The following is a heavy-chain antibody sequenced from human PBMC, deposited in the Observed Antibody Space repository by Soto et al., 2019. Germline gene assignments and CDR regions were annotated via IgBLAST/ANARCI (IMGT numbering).Heavy chain of an antibody. CDR2: INPSGGST. Sequence: GASVKVSCKASGYTFTSYYMHWVRQAPGQGLEWMGIINPSGGSTSYAQKFQGRVTMTRDTSTSTVYMELSSLRSEDTAVYYCACVLFGAVAGKGYYYYYGMDVWGKGTRVTVPS. V-gene: IGHV1-46*01. D-gene: IGHD6-19*01. CDR1: GYTFTSYY. J-gene: IGHJ6*04. CDR3: ACVLFGAVAGKGYYYYYGMDV.